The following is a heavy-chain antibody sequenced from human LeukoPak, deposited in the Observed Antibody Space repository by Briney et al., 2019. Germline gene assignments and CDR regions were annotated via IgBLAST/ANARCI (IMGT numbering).Heavy chain of an antibody. J-gene: IGHJ3*02. D-gene: IGHD3-22*01. CDR1: EFTFDDYA. CDR2: ISWNSGSI. V-gene: IGHV3-9*01. CDR3: AAGRSGYSSFAFDI. Sequence: PGGSLRLSCAASEFTFDDYAMHWVRQAPGKGLEWVSGISWNSGSIGYADSVKGRFTISRDNAKNSLYLQMNSLRAEDTALYYCAAGRSGYSSFAFDIWGQGTMVTVSS.